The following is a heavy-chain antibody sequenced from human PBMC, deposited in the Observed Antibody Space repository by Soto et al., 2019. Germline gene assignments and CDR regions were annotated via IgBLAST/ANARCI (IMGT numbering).Heavy chain of an antibody. CDR2: TKNKAESHTT. Sequence: EVQLVESGGTLVQPGGSLRLSCAVSGFIFRDHYMDWVRQALGKGLEWVGRTKNKAESHTTEYAASVRGRFTVSRDDSKPSLYLQMNNLKTEDTAVYYCARGGGDYYRTSGYYADYCGQGTLVTVSS. V-gene: IGHV3-72*01. J-gene: IGHJ4*02. CDR1: GFIFRDHY. CDR3: ARGGGDYYRTSGYYADY. D-gene: IGHD3-22*01.